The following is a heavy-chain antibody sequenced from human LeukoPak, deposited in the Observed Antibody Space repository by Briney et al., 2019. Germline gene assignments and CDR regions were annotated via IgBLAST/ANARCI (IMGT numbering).Heavy chain of an antibody. CDR1: GFTFSSYW. CDR3: ARDLGYGALDP. CDR2: INPDGSQT. J-gene: IGHJ5*02. D-gene: IGHD4-17*01. Sequence: GGSLRLSCAASGFTFSSYWMNWVRQAPGKGLEWVALINPDGSQTNYVDSVKGRLTISRDNAENSLYLQMNSLRAEDTAVYYCARDLGYGALDPWGQGTQVTVSS. V-gene: IGHV3-7*01.